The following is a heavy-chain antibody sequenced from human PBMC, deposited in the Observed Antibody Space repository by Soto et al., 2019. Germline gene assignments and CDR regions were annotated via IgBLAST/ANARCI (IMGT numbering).Heavy chain of an antibody. D-gene: IGHD2-2*01. CDR2: IRSEAYGGTA. CDR3: TRDLSPYLPAAVV. V-gene: IGHV3-49*03. J-gene: IGHJ4*02. Sequence: GGSLRLSCTSSGFIFGDYTMRWFRQAPGKGLEWVGFIRSEAYGGTAEYAASLQGRFTISRDDSKGIAYLQMNSLKIDDTAIYYCTRDLSPYLPAAVVWGPGTLVTVSS. CDR1: GFIFGDYT.